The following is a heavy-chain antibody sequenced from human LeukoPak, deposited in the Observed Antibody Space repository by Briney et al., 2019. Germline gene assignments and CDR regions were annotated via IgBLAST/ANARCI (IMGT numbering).Heavy chain of an antibody. Sequence: PGGSLRLSCAASGFTFSSYAMSWVRQAPGKGLEWVSAISGSGGSTYYADSVKGRFTISRDNAKNSLYLQMNSLRAEDTAVYYCARVTTVVNFDYWGQGTLVAVSS. D-gene: IGHD4-11*01. V-gene: IGHV3-23*01. CDR2: ISGSGGST. CDR3: ARVTTVVNFDY. J-gene: IGHJ4*02. CDR1: GFTFSSYA.